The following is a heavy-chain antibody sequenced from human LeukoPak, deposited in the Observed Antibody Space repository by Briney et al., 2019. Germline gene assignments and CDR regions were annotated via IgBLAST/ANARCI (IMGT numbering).Heavy chain of an antibody. V-gene: IGHV4-59*01. J-gene: IGHJ6*03. CDR3: ARDWGVGGRPGYMDV. Sequence: SETLSLTCTVSGGSISNKYWGWIRQPPGKGLEWIGYIYYSGSTNYNPSLKSRVTILVDTSKNQFSLKLSSVTAADTAVYFCARDWGVGGRPGYMDVWAKGPRSPSP. CDR1: GGSISNKY. CDR2: IYYSGST. D-gene: IGHD6-6*01.